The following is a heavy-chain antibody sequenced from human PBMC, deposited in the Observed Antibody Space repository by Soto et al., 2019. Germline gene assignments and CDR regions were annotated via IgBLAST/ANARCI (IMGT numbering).Heavy chain of an antibody. V-gene: IGHV5-10-1*01. CDR3: ARPYTYYYDSSGYYGAFDI. Sequence: GESLKISCKGSGYSFTSYWISWVRQMPGKGLEWMGRVDPSDSYTNYSPSFQGHVTISADKSISTAYLQWSSLKASDTAMYYCARPYTYYYDSSGYYGAFDIWGQGTMVTVSS. CDR1: GYSFTSYW. J-gene: IGHJ3*02. CDR2: VDPSDSYT. D-gene: IGHD3-22*01.